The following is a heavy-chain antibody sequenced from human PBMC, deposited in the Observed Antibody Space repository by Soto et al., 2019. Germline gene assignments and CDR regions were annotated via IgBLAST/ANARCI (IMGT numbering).Heavy chain of an antibody. D-gene: IGHD6-13*01. CDR3: ARAPDHIAAPYPHDY. V-gene: IGHV3-66*01. CDR1: GFTVSSNY. J-gene: IGHJ4*02. CDR2: IYSGGST. Sequence: PGGSLRLSCAASGFTVSSNYMSWVRQAPGKGLEWVSVIYSGGSTYYADSVKGRFTISRDNSKNTLYLQMNSLRAEDTAVYYCARAPDHIAAPYPHDYWGQGTLVTVSS.